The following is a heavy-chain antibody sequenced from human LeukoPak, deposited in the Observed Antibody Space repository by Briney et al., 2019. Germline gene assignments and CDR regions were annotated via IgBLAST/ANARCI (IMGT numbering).Heavy chain of an antibody. CDR2: ISAYNGNT. J-gene: IGHJ4*02. CDR3: ARDSYYYDSSGYYYLTSPFDY. V-gene: IGHV1-18*01. D-gene: IGHD3-22*01. Sequence: ASVKVSCKASGYTFTSYGISWVRQAPGQGLEWMEWISAYNGNTNYAQKLQGRVTMTTDTSTSTAYMELRSLRSDDTAVYYCARDSYYYDSSGYYYLTSPFDYWGQGTLVTVSS. CDR1: GYTFTSYG.